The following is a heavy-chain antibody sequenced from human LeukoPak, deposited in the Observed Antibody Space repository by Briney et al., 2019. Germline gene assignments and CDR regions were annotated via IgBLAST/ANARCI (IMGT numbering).Heavy chain of an antibody. CDR2: ISSRSSDI. D-gene: IGHD3-9*01. V-gene: IGHV3-21*01. J-gene: IGHJ4*02. CDR1: RVTFSGYT. CDR3: ARALYYDILTGYQTHTYYLDY. Sequence: GGSLRLSCTASRVTFSGYTMNWVRQAPGKGLEWVSSISSRSSDIYYAASVKGRFTISRDNARNSLYLQMSSLRAEDTAVDYCARALYYDILTGYQTHTYYLDYWGQGTLVTVSS.